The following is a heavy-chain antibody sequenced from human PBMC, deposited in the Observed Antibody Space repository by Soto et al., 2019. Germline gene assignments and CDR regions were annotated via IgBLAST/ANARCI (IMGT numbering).Heavy chain of an antibody. J-gene: IGHJ3*02. CDR2: INSDGSST. D-gene: IGHD3-22*01. V-gene: IGHV3-74*01. Sequence: GGSLRLSCAASGFTFSSYWMHWVRQAPGKGLVWVSRINSDGSSTSYADSVKGRFTISRDNAKNTLYLQMNSLRAEDTAVYYCARAQAWGYYYDSSGLLGAFDIWGQGTMVTVSS. CDR3: ARAQAWGYYYDSSGLLGAFDI. CDR1: GFTFSSYW.